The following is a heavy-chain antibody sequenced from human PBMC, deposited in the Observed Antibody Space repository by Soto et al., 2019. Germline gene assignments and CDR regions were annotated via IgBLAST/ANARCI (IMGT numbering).Heavy chain of an antibody. J-gene: IGHJ4*02. CDR3: ARDRLESRWLGLGY. CDR2: ISSSGTTI. CDR1: GFTFSDHY. D-gene: IGHD3-3*01. V-gene: IGHV3-11*01. Sequence: GGSLRLSCAASGFTFSDHYMSWIRQAPGKGLEWISYISSSGTTIYYTDSVKGRFTISRDSAKSSLYLQMNSLRAEDTAIYYCARDRLESRWLGLGYWGQGTVVTVSS.